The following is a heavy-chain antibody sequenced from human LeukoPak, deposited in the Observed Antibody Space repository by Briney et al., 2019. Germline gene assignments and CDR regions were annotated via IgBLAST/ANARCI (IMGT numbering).Heavy chain of an antibody. V-gene: IGHV3-48*03. Sequence: GGSLRLSCAASGFTFSSYEMNWVRQAPGKGLEWVSKISSSGSAIYYADSVKGRFTISRDNAKSTLYLQMNSLRVEDTAVYYCARGGSLGYWGQGTLVTISS. CDR3: ARGGSLGY. D-gene: IGHD6-19*01. CDR2: ISSSGSAI. J-gene: IGHJ4*02. CDR1: GFTFSSYE.